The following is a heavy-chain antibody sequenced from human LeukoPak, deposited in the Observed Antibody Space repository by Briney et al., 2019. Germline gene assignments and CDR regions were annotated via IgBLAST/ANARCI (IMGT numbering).Heavy chain of an antibody. V-gene: IGHV1-69*05. D-gene: IGHD1-26*01. CDR2: IIPIFGTA. CDR3: AILSGSYASDPKHRYYYYGMDV. CDR1: GGTFSSYA. J-gene: IGHJ6*02. Sequence: SVKVSCKASGGTFSSYAISWVRQAPGQGLEWMGGIIPIFGTANYAQKFQGRVTITTDESTSTAYMELSSLRAEDTAVYYCAILSGSYASDPKHRYYYYGMDVWGQGTTVTVSS.